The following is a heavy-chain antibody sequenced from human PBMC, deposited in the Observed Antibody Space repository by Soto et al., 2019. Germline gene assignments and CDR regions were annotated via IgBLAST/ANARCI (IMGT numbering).Heavy chain of an antibody. V-gene: IGHV3-48*01. D-gene: IGHD5-18*01. CDR1: GFTISGCS. CDR2: ITIRTGNI. Sequence: PGGSLKLSCEASGFTISGCSMNWVRQAPGKGLEWLAYITIRTGNIVYADSVRGRFTISADNAKNSVYLQMNSLRAEDTAVYYCARAGGVDTAMFLMDVWGQGTTVTVSS. CDR3: ARAGGVDTAMFLMDV. J-gene: IGHJ6*02.